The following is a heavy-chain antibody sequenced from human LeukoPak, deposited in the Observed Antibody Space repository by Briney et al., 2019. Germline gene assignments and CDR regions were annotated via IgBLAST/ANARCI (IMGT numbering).Heavy chain of an antibody. Sequence: GRSLRLSCEASGFTFGSFAMSWVRQAPGKGLEWVSGISGSGYYTYYADSVKGRFTISRDNSKNTLYIEMNSLRAEDTAVYYCAKDGSWGDYYFYFYMDVWGKGTTVTVSS. CDR2: ISGSGYYT. CDR3: AKDGSWGDYYFYFYMDV. D-gene: IGHD3-16*01. CDR1: GFTFGSFA. V-gene: IGHV3-23*01. J-gene: IGHJ6*03.